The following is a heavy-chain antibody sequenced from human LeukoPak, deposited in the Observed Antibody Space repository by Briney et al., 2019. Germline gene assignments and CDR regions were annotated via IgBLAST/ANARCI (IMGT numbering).Heavy chain of an antibody. CDR3: ATDPVGYCNANGCYSVDY. Sequence: ASVTVSCTVSGYTLTELSMHWVRQAPGKGLEWMGGFDPEHGETVYAQKFQGRLTMTEDTSTHTAYMELSSLRSDDTAVYYCATDPVGYCNANGCYSVDYWGQGTLVTVSS. V-gene: IGHV1-24*01. CDR2: FDPEHGET. CDR1: GYTLTELS. D-gene: IGHD2-15*01. J-gene: IGHJ4*02.